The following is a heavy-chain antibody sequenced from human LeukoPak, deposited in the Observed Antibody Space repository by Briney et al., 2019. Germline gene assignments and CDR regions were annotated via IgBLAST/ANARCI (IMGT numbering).Heavy chain of an antibody. J-gene: IGHJ5*02. CDR3: AKGPTPYSSSWYHDWFDP. V-gene: IGHV3-30*18. Sequence: GGSLRLSCSASGFTFSSYGMHWVRQAPGKGLEWVAVISYDGSNKYYADSVKGRFTISRDNSRNTLYLQMNSLRAEDTAVYYCAKGPTPYSSSWYHDWFDPWGQGTLVTVSS. CDR2: ISYDGSNK. CDR1: GFTFSSYG. D-gene: IGHD6-13*01.